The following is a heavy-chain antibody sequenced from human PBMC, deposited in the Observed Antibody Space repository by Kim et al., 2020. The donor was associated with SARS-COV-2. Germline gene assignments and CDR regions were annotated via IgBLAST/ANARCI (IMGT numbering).Heavy chain of an antibody. Sequence: ADSVEGRFTISRDNAKNSLYLQMNSLRAEETAVYYCARGPRGYSYGYVDYWGQGTLVTVSS. J-gene: IGHJ4*02. CDR3: ARGPRGYSYGYVDY. V-gene: IGHV3-21*01. D-gene: IGHD5-18*01.